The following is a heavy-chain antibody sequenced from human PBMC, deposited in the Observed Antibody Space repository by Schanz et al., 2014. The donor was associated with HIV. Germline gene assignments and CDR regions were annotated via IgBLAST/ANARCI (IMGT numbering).Heavy chain of an antibody. CDR3: AASMYNGSYGTHYYFDL. Sequence: QVQLVQSGAEVKKPGASVKVSCKASGYIFTSNGISWVRQAPGQGLEWMGGIIPFFGTANYAQTLQGRLTITADESTGTAYMDLTSLRYEDTALYYCAASMYNGSYGTHYYFDLWGRGTLVTVSS. CDR1: GYIFTSNG. J-gene: IGHJ2*01. D-gene: IGHD1-26*01. V-gene: IGHV1-69*01. CDR2: IIPFFGTA.